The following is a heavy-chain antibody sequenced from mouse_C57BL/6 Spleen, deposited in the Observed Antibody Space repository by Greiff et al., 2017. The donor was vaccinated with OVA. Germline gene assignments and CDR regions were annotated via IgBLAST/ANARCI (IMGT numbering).Heavy chain of an antibody. J-gene: IGHJ4*01. D-gene: IGHD4-1*02. V-gene: IGHV1-55*01. CDR3: ARSTGTPYYAMDD. Sequence: QVHVKQSGAELVKPGASVKMSCKASGYTFTSYWITWVKQRPGQGLEWIGDIYPGSGSTNYNEKFKSKATLTVDTSSSTAYMQLSSLTSEDSAVYYCARSTGTPYYAMDDWGQGTSVTVSS. CDR2: IYPGSGST. CDR1: GYTFTSYW.